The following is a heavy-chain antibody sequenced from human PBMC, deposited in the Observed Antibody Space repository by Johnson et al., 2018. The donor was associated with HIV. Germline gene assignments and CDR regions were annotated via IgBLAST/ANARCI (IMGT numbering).Heavy chain of an antibody. V-gene: IGHV3-23*04. CDR2: ISYSGSST. CDR1: GYSFDSHA. CDR3: ARASVSSPRYSSSSDDAFDI. Sequence: VQLVESGGGLLQPGGSLRLSCAASGYSFDSHAMNWVRQGPGKGLEWVAAISYSGSSTYYADSVKGRFTISRDNSKNTLYLQMNSLRAEDTAVYYCARASVSSPRYSSSSDDAFDIWGQGTMVTVSS. J-gene: IGHJ3*02. D-gene: IGHD6-6*01.